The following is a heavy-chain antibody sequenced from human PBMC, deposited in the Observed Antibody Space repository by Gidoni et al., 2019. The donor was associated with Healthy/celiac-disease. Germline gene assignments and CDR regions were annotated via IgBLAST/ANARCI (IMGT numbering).Heavy chain of an antibody. J-gene: IGHJ5*02. Sequence: QVQLVQSGAEVKKPGAAVQVSCKASGYTFTSYGISWVRQAPGQGLEWMGWISAYNGNTNYAQKLQGRVTMTTDTSTSTAYMELRSLRSDDTAVYYCARDPSGSYGRGRVHWFDPWGQGTLVTVSS. CDR2: ISAYNGNT. CDR1: GYTFTSYG. V-gene: IGHV1-18*04. CDR3: ARDPSGSYGRGRVHWFDP. D-gene: IGHD1-26*01.